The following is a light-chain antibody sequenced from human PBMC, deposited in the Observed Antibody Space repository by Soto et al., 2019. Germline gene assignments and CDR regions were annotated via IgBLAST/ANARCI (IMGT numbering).Light chain of an antibody. CDR3: SSYTSSSTPHVV. CDR2: DVS. CDR1: SSDVGGYNY. Sequence: QSVLTQPASVSGSPGQSITISCTGTSSDVGGYNYVSWYQQHPGKAPKLKIYDVSNRPSGVSNRFSGSKSGNTASLTISGLQAEDEADYYCSSYTSSSTPHVVFGGGTQLTVL. J-gene: IGLJ2*01. V-gene: IGLV2-14*01.